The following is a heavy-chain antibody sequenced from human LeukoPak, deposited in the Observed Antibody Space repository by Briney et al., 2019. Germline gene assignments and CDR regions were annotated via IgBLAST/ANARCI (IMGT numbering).Heavy chain of an antibody. V-gene: IGHV3-21*01. CDR2: ISSSSSYI. J-gene: IGHJ4*02. D-gene: IGHD3-10*01. Sequence: PGGSLRLSCAASGFTFSSYSMNWVRQAPGKGLEWVSSISSSSSYIYCADSVKGRFTISRDNAKNSLYLQMNSLRAEDTAVYYCARDLPRYGSGNFDYWGQGTLVTVSS. CDR1: GFTFSSYS. CDR3: ARDLPRYGSGNFDY.